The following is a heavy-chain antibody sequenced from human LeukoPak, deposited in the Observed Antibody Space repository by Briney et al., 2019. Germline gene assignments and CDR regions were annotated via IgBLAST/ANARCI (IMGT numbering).Heavy chain of an antibody. CDR2: VSYSGLI. CDR1: GGSITNYY. Sequence: SETLSLTGTVSGGSITNYYWTWIRQPPGKDLEWIGCVSYSGLIHYSSALKSRSTISVDTSKNQFSLNLRSVTAADTAVYYCAGPGRQDPYNGHYWYFDPWGRGTLVTVSS. V-gene: IGHV4-59*01. D-gene: IGHD5-24*01. CDR3: AGPGRQDPYNGHYWYFDP. J-gene: IGHJ2*01.